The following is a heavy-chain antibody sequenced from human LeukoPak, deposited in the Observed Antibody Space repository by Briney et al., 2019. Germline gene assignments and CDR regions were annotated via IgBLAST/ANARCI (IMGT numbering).Heavy chain of an antibody. Sequence: ASVKVSCKASGYTFTGYYMHWVRQAPGQGLEWMGWINPNSGGTNYAQKFQGRVTMTRDTSISTAYMELSRLRSDDTAVYYCARERDGGFLEWLLSYFDYWGQGTLVTVSS. CDR1: GYTFTGYY. CDR2: INPNSGGT. V-gene: IGHV1-2*02. CDR3: ARERDGGFLEWLLSYFDY. D-gene: IGHD3-3*01. J-gene: IGHJ4*02.